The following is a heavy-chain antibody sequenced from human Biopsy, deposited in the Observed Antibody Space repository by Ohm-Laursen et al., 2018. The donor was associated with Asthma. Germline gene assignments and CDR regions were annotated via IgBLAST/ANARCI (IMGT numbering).Heavy chain of an antibody. CDR3: ARDFGGWYYFDN. V-gene: IGHV4-59*01. D-gene: IGHD3-3*01. CDR1: GGSISGFY. J-gene: IGHJ4*02. CDR2: IYYTGTT. Sequence: GNLSLTCAVSGGSISGFYWSWIRQPPGKGLEWIGYIYYTGTTNYNPSLKSRVSISVDTSKNQFSLKLTSVTAADTAVYYCARDFGGWYYFDNWGQGSLVTVSS.